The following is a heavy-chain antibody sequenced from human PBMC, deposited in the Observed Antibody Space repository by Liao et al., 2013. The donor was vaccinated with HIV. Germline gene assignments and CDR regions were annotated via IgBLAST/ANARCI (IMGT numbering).Heavy chain of an antibody. V-gene: IGHV4-39*07. CDR2: IYYSGTT. D-gene: IGHD3-22*01. Sequence: QLQLQESGPGLVNPSETLSLTCTVSGGSISRSTYYWGWIRQPPGKGLEWLGSIYYSGTTYYRPSLKNRVTISVDTSKNQFSLRLTSVTAADTAVYYCARDETYSAYSSVYTGFDYWGQGTLVTVSS. CDR3: ARDETYSAYSSVYTGFDY. J-gene: IGHJ4*02. CDR1: GGSISRSTYY.